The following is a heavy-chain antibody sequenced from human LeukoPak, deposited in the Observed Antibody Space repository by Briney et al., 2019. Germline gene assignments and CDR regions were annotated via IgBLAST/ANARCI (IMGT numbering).Heavy chain of an antibody. Sequence: GGSLRLSCAASGFSFSSYAMSWVRQAPGKRLEWVSAISGSGGSTYYADSVKGRFTISRDNSKNTLYLQMNSLRAEDTAVYYCAKGKDIVVVVAAPYGMDVWGQGTTVTVSS. CDR2: ISGSGGST. V-gene: IGHV3-23*01. CDR1: GFSFSSYA. D-gene: IGHD2-15*01. CDR3: AKGKDIVVVVAAPYGMDV. J-gene: IGHJ6*02.